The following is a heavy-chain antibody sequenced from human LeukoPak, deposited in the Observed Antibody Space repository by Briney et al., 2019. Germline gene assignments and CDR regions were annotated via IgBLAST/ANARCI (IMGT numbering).Heavy chain of an antibody. Sequence: ASVKVSCKASGYTFTSYYMHWVRQAPGQGLEWMGIINPSGGSTSYAQKFQGRVTMTRDTSTSTVYMELSSLRSEDTAVYYCARTPLDTAMGNTIDYWGQGTLVTVSS. CDR3: ARTPLDTAMGNTIDY. CDR1: GYTFTSYY. CDR2: INPSGGST. V-gene: IGHV1-46*01. J-gene: IGHJ4*02. D-gene: IGHD5-18*01.